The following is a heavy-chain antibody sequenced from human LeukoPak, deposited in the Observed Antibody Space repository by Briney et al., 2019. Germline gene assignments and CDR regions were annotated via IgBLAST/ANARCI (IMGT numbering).Heavy chain of an antibody. CDR1: GYTLTELS. CDR3: ATDMVGYCGGVTCYSEAY. CDR2: FDPEDGET. Sequence: ASVKVSCKVSGYTLTELSMHWVRQAPGKGLEWMGGFDPEDGETIYAQKFQGRVTMTEDTSTDTAYMHLSSLRSEDTAVYYCATDMVGYCGGVTCYSEAYWGQGTLVTVSS. V-gene: IGHV1-24*01. J-gene: IGHJ4*02. D-gene: IGHD2-15*01.